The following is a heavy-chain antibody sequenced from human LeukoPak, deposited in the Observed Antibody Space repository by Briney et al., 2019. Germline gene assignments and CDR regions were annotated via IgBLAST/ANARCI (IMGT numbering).Heavy chain of an antibody. CDR3: ARGAEMATISPPHFFDY. J-gene: IGHJ4*02. V-gene: IGHV1-69*05. CDR1: GGTFSSYA. CDR2: IIPIFGTA. Sequence: ASVKVSRKASGGTFSSYAISWVRQAPGQGLEWMGGIIPIFGTANYAQKFQGRVTITTDESTSTAYMELSSLRSEDTAVYYCARGAEMATISPPHFFDYWGQGTLVTVSS. D-gene: IGHD5-24*01.